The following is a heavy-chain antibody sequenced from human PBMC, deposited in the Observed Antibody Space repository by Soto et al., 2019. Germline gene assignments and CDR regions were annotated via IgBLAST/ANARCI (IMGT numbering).Heavy chain of an antibody. D-gene: IGHD3-16*01. CDR1: GGTFSSRA. Sequence: QVQLVQSGPEVKKTGTSVKVSCKASGGTFSSRAISWVRQAPGQGLEWRGGLIPVFGRVNYAEKFQDRVTITADESTGTVYMELSSLRSEAPALYYCANSRGGTFLGYHGMDIWGQGTTVSVSS. V-gene: IGHV1-69*01. CDR2: LIPVFGRV. J-gene: IGHJ6*01. CDR3: ANSRGGTFLGYHGMDI.